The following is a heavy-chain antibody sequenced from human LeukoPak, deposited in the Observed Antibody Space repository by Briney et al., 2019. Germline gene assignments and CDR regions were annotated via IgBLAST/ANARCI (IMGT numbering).Heavy chain of an antibody. J-gene: IGHJ4*02. V-gene: IGHV4-4*07. D-gene: IGHD3-22*01. Sequence: SETLSLTCNVSGGSISSYYWSWIRQPAGKGLEWIGHIYTSGSTNYNPSLKSRVTMSVDTSKNQFSLKLSSVTAADTAVYYCARVGVNDYGSSGSFDYWGQGTLVTVSS. CDR2: IYTSGST. CDR1: GGSISSYY. CDR3: ARVGVNDYGSSGSFDY.